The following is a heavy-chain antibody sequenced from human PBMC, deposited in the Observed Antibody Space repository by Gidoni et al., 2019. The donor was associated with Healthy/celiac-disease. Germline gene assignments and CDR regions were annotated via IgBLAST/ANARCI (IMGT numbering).Heavy chain of an antibody. Sequence: QVQLQESGPGLVKPSETLSLTCTVSGYSISSGYYCGWIRQPPGRGLEWIGSIYHSGSTYYNPSIKSRVTISVDTSNTQYSLKLSSMTAADTVVYYCARPNDMATHYYFDYWGQGTLVTVSS. CDR2: IYHSGST. J-gene: IGHJ4*02. CDR3: ARPNDMATHYYFDY. D-gene: IGHD3-22*01. V-gene: IGHV4-38-2*02. CDR1: GYSISSGYY.